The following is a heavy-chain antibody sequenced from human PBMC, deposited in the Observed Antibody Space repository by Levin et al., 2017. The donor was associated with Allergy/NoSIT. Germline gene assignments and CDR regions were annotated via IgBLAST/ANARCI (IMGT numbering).Heavy chain of an antibody. J-gene: IGHJ4*02. CDR1: GFTFDDYT. CDR3: AKDNIPREARYVDS. V-gene: IGHV3-43*01. D-gene: IGHD2-2*02. CDR2: IDWDGTST. Sequence: GGSLRLSCAASGFTFDDYTMHWVRQVPGKGLEWVSLIDWDGTSTFYADSVKGRFTISRDNSKNSLYLQMNSLRSEDTAFYYCAKDNIPREARYVDSWGQGTLVTVSS.